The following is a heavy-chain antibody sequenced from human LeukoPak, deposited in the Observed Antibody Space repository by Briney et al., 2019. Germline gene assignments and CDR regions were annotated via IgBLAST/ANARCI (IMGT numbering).Heavy chain of an antibody. V-gene: IGHV3-23*01. J-gene: IGHJ4*02. Sequence: GSLRLSCAASGFTFSSCAMSWVRQAPGKGLEWVSGISGSGPYTFYTDSVKGRFTISRDSSKNTLYLQMNSLRAEDTALYYCAKHGYCSGISCFFDFWGQGTLVTVSS. CDR2: ISGSGPYT. CDR3: AKHGYCSGISCFFDF. D-gene: IGHD2-2*03. CDR1: GFTFSSCA.